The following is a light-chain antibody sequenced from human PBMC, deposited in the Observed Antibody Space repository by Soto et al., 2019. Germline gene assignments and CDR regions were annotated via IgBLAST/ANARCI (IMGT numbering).Light chain of an antibody. J-gene: IGKJ2*01. CDR3: QQYGSSPYT. Sequence: EIVLTQSPGTLSLSPGERATLSCRASQSVSSSYLAWYQQKTGQAHRLLIYGASSRATGIPDRFSGSGSGTDFTLTISRLEPEDFAVYYCQQYGSSPYTFGQGTKLEIK. V-gene: IGKV3-20*01. CDR2: GAS. CDR1: QSVSSSY.